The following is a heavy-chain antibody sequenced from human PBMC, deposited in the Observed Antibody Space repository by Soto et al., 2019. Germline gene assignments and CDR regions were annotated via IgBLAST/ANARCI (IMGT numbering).Heavy chain of an antibody. J-gene: IGHJ4*02. CDR2: ISYDGSSR. D-gene: IGHD2-21*02. V-gene: IGHV3-30*18. CDR1: GFTFSIYG. CDR3: AKPKHSVTALLYYFDY. Sequence: QVQLVESGGGVVQPGRSLGLSCAASGFTFSIYGMHWVRQAPGKGLEWVAGISYDGSSRYYADSVKGRFTISRDNSKNTLFLQMNSMRVEDTAVYYCAKPKHSVTALLYYFDYWGQGTLVTVSS.